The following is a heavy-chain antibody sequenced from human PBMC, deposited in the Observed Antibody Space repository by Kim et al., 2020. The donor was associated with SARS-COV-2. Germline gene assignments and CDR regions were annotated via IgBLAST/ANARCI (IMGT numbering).Heavy chain of an antibody. J-gene: IGHJ3*01. V-gene: IGHV3-30*03. CDR2: ISYDGSNK. D-gene: IGHD3-22*01. Sequence: GGSLRLSCTASGFTFSSYGMHWVRQAPGKGLEWVAVISYDGSNKYYADSVKGRFTISRDNSKNTLYLQMNSLRAEDTAVYYCATDGHYYDSSGYPSYAF. CDR1: GFTFSSYG. CDR3: ATDGHYYDSSGYPSYAF.